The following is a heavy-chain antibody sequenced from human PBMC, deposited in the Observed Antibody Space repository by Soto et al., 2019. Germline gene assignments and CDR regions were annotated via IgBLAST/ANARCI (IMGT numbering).Heavy chain of an antibody. J-gene: IGHJ4*02. CDR3: ARHHDS. CDR1: GGSISSYY. Sequence: PSETLSLTCTVSGGSISSYYWSWIRQPPGKGLEWIGYIYYSGSTYYNPSLKSRVIISVDTSKDQFSLKLSSVSAADTAVYYCARHHDSWGQGTLVTVSS. V-gene: IGHV4-59*06. CDR2: IYYSGST.